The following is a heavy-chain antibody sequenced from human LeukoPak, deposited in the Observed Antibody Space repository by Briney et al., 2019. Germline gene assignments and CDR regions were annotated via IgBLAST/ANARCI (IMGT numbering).Heavy chain of an antibody. CDR3: ARDGYSSGWYYYGMDV. J-gene: IGHJ6*02. D-gene: IGHD6-19*01. V-gene: IGHV3-30*03. CDR2: ISYDGSNK. Sequence: GGSLRLSCAASGFTFSSYGMHWVRQAPGKGLEWVAVISYDGSNKYYADSVKGRFTISRDNSKNTLYLQMNSLRAEDTAVYYCARDGYSSGWYYYGMDVWGQGTTVTVSS. CDR1: GFTFSSYG.